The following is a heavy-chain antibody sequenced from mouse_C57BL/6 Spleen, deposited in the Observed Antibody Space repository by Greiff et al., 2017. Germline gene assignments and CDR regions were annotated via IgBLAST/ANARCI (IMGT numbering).Heavy chain of an antibody. CDR1: GFTFSSYA. CDR2: ISDGGSYT. J-gene: IGHJ4*01. CDR3: ARDKGNYVVLMGD. V-gene: IGHV5-4*01. Sequence: EVQVVASGGGLVKPGGSLKLSCAASGFTFSSYAMSWVRQTPEKRLEWVATISDGGSYTYYPDNVTGRFTISRDNAKNNLYLQMSHLKSEDTAMYYCARDKGNYVVLMGDWGQGPTVTVAT. D-gene: IGHD2-1*01.